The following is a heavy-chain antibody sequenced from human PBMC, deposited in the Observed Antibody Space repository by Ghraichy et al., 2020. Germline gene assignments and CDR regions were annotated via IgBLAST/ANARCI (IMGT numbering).Heavy chain of an antibody. CDR1: GGSISSSSYY. V-gene: IGHV4-39*01. CDR2: IYYSGST. CDR3: ARRHYYRITFGGVILGNAFDI. Sequence: GSLRLSCTVSGGSISSSSYYWGWIRQPPGKGLEWIGSIYYSGSTYYNPSLKSRVTISVDTSKNQFSLKLSSVTAADTAVYYCARRHYYRITFGGVILGNAFDIWGQGTMVTVSS. J-gene: IGHJ3*02. D-gene: IGHD3-16*01.